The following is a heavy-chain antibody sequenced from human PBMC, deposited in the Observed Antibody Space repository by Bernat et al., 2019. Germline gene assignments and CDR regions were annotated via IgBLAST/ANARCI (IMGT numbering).Heavy chain of an antibody. CDR1: GFTFSSYA. CDR3: AKELQGSATRTFDD. CDR2: ISGSGGST. D-gene: IGHD6-25*01. V-gene: IGHV3-23*01. Sequence: EVQLLESGGGLVQPGGSLRLSCAASGFTFSSYAMSWVRQAPGKGLEWVSAISGSGGSTYYADSVKGRFTISRDKYKNRLNLQMNSLRAEDTAVEYCAKELQGSATRTFDDWGQGTLVTVSS. J-gene: IGHJ4*02.